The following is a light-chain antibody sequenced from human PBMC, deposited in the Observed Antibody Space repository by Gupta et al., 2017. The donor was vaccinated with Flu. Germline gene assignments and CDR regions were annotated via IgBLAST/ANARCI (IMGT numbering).Light chain of an antibody. CDR3: SSYTYTGAF. V-gene: IGLV2-14*01. Sequence: PGQPITISCTAASRDYVNYVSWYQQHPGQAPKLLIHEVTNRPSGVSNRFSGSKSGNTASLTISGLQAGDEADYYCSSYTYTGAFFGGGTKLTVL. J-gene: IGLJ2*01. CDR2: EVT. CDR1: SRDYVNY.